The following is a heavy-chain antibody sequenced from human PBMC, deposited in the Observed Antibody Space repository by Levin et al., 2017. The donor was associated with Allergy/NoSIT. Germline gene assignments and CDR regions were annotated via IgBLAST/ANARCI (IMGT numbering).Heavy chain of an antibody. Sequence: SETLSLTCAVSGGSISSNRWWTWVRQPPGKGLEWLGEIYHSGSTNYNPSLKSRVTISVDTSKNQFSLNLTSVTAADTAVYYCARASCYLGSCTGRDYWGQGTLVTVSS. CDR2: IYHSGST. V-gene: IGHV4-4*02. D-gene: IGHD2-8*02. CDR1: GGSISSNRW. J-gene: IGHJ4*02. CDR3: ARASCYLGSCTGRDY.